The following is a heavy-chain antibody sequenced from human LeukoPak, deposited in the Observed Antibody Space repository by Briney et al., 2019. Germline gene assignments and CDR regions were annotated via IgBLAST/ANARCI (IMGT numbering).Heavy chain of an antibody. CDR2: MTGSGGTT. V-gene: IGHV3-23*01. CDR3: ATYRQVLLPFES. CDR1: GFTFSSYG. J-gene: IGHJ4*02. Sequence: GGSLRLSCAASGFTFSSYGMSWVRQAPGKGLEWVSGMTGSGGTTYYADSMKGRFTISRDNSKNTLYLQMNSLRAEDTAIYYCATYRQVLLPFESWGQGTLVTVSS. D-gene: IGHD2-8*02.